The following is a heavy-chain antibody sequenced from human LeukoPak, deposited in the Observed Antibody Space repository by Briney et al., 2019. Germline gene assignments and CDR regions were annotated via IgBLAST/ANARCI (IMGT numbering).Heavy chain of an antibody. D-gene: IGHD3-10*01. J-gene: IGHJ4*02. CDR2: IDPSDSYT. CDR3: ARPSYYYGSGSYSDSYYFDY. Sequence: GESLKISCKGSGYSFTSYWISWVRQMPGKGLEWMGRIDPSDSYTNYSPSFQGHVTISADKSISTAYLQWSRLKASDTAMYYCARPSYYYGSGSYSDSYYFDYWGQGTLVTVSS. V-gene: IGHV5-10-1*01. CDR1: GYSFTSYW.